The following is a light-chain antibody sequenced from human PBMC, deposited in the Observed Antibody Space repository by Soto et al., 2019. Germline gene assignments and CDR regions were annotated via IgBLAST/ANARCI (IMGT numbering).Light chain of an antibody. CDR2: AAS. V-gene: IGKV1-39*01. J-gene: IGKJ1*01. CDR3: QQYTNYPWT. Sequence: IQMTQSPSSLSASVGDRVTITCRASQSISSYLNWYQQKPGKAPKLLIYAASSLQSGVPSRFSGSGSGTDFTLTISSLQPDDFATYYCQQYTNYPWTFGQGTKVDI. CDR1: QSISSY.